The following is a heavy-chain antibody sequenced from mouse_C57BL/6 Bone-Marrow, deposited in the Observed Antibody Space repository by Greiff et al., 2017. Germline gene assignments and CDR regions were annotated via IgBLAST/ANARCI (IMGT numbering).Heavy chain of an antibody. CDR2: IDPSDSYT. V-gene: IGHV1-69*01. CDR3: ARSTGDAMDC. Sequence: QVQLLQPGAELVLPGASVKLSCKASGYTFPSYWMHWVKQRPGQGLEWIGEIDPSDSYTNYNQKFKGKSTLSVDKSSSTAYMQLSSLTSEDSAVCYCARSTGDAMDCWGQGTTVTVSS. CDR1: GYTFPSYW. D-gene: IGHD1-1*01. J-gene: IGHJ4*01.